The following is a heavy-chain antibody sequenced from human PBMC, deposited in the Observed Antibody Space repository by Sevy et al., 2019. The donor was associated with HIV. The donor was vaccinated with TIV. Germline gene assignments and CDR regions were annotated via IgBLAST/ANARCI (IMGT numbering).Heavy chain of an antibody. D-gene: IGHD6-6*01. V-gene: IGHV3-74*01. CDR3: ARGRYGSSLVTDC. CDR1: GFTFSSYW. CDR2: INSDESST. J-gene: IGHJ4*02. Sequence: GGSLRLSCAASGFTFSSYWMHWVRQAPGKGLVWVSRINSDESSTSYADSVKGRFTISRDNAKNTLYLQMNSLRAEDTAVYYCARGRYGSSLVTDCWGQGTLVTVSS.